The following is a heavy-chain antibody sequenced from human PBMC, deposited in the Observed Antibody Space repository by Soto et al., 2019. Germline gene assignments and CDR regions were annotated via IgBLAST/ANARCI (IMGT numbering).Heavy chain of an antibody. V-gene: IGHV4-34*01. CDR1: GVSFSGYY. D-gene: IGHD6-19*01. Sequence: QEQLQQWGAGLLKPSETLSLTCAVFGVSFSGYYWNWIRQPPGKGLEWIGEINHSGSTNYNPSLKSRVTISVDTSRNQFSLKLSSVTAADTAVYYCARGWGSGVFDYWGQGTLVTVSS. CDR2: INHSGST. J-gene: IGHJ4*02. CDR3: ARGWGSGVFDY.